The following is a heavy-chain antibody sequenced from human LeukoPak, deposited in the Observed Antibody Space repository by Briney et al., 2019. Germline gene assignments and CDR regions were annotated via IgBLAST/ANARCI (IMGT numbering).Heavy chain of an antibody. CDR3: ARDSDSSRDFDY. CDR2: FNPNSGGT. D-gene: IGHD6-13*01. CDR1: GYTFTGYY. J-gene: IGHJ4*02. V-gene: IGHV1-2*02. Sequence: ASVKVSCKASGYTFTGYYMHWVRQAPGQGLEWMGWFNPNSGGTNYAQKFQGRVTMTRDTSISTAYMELSRLRSDDTAVYYCARDSDSSRDFDYWGQGTLVTVSS.